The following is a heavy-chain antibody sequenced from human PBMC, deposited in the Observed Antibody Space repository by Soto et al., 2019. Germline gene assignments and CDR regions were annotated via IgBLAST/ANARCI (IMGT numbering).Heavy chain of an antibody. Sequence: EVQLVESGGGLVKPGGSLRLSCAASGFTFSNAWMNWVRQAPEKGLEWVGRIKSKTDGGTTDYAAPVKGRFTISRDDSKNTLYLQMNSLKTEDTAVYYCTTDLLNYDYVWGSYRHDYWGQGTLVTVSS. CDR2: IKSKTDGGTT. CDR1: GFTFSNAW. CDR3: TTDLLNYDYVWGSYRHDY. V-gene: IGHV3-15*07. J-gene: IGHJ4*02. D-gene: IGHD3-16*02.